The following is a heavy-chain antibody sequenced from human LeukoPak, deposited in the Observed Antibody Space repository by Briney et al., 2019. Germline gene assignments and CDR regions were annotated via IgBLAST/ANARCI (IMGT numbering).Heavy chain of an antibody. Sequence: SQTLSLTCTVSGGSISSGGYYWSWIRQHPGKGLEWIGYIYYSGSTYYNPSLKSRVTISVDTSKNQFSLKLSSVTAADTAVYYCARAAPGWIDCGGDCYSFDYWGQGTLVTVSS. V-gene: IGHV4-31*03. CDR3: ARAAPGWIDCGGDCYSFDY. CDR2: IYYSGST. J-gene: IGHJ4*02. CDR1: GGSISSGGYY. D-gene: IGHD2-21*02.